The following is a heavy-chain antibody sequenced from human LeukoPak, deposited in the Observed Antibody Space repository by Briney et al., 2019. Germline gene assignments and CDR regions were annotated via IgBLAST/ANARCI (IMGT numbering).Heavy chain of an antibody. CDR3: ARHVRGVTRELPRAYYYYYYMDV. Sequence: KTSETLSLTCAVYGGSFSGYYWSWIRQPPGKGLEWIGEINHSGSTNYNPSLKSRVTISVDTSKNQFSLKLSSVTAADTAVYYCARHVRGVTRELPRAYYYYYYMDVWGKGTTVTISS. D-gene: IGHD1-26*01. V-gene: IGHV4-34*01. J-gene: IGHJ6*03. CDR1: GGSFSGYY. CDR2: INHSGST.